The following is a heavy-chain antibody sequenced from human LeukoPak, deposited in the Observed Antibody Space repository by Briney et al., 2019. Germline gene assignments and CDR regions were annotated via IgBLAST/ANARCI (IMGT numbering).Heavy chain of an antibody. Sequence: GGSLRLSCAASGFIFSSCWMSWVRQAPGKGLEWVASINQDGSDKRHADSVKGRFTISRDNAKNSLSLQVNSPRAEDTAVYYCATLTDAVTTFDNWGQGTLVTVSS. J-gene: IGHJ4*02. D-gene: IGHD4-17*01. CDR3: ATLTDAVTTFDN. V-gene: IGHV3-7*01. CDR2: INQDGSDK. CDR1: GFIFSSCW.